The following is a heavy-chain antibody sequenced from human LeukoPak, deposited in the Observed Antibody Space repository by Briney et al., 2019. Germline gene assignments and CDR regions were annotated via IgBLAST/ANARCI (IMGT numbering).Heavy chain of an antibody. CDR1: GYIFAHNG. CDR2: ISAYNGDT. CDR3: ARGGIAEDFDY. J-gene: IGHJ4*02. Sequence: ASVQVSCKTSGYIFAHNGISWVRQAPGQGPEWMGWISAYNGDTNYAQNFQGRVTMTRDASTSTVYMELRSLRSDDTAVYYCARGGIAEDFDYWGQGTLVTVSS. D-gene: IGHD6-13*01. V-gene: IGHV1-18*01.